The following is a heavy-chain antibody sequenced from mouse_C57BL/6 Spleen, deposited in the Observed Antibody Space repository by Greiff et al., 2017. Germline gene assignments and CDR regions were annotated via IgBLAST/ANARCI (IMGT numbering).Heavy chain of an antibody. D-gene: IGHD1-1*01. CDR3: ARRDYYGSSPYAMDY. CDR2: IHPNSGST. J-gene: IGHJ4*01. Sequence: QVQLQQPGAELVKPGASVKLSCKASGYTFTSYWMHWVKQRPGQGLEWIGMIHPNSGSTKYNEKFKSKATLTVDKSSGTAYMQLSSLTSEDSAVYYCARRDYYGSSPYAMDYWGQGTSVTVSS. V-gene: IGHV1-64*01. CDR1: GYTFTSYW.